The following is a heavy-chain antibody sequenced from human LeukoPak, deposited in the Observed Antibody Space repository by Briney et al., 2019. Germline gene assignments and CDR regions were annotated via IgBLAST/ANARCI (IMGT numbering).Heavy chain of an antibody. CDR3: ARVLRSNSGTDDS. CDR1: GFTFSSYA. D-gene: IGHD1-26*01. Sequence: GGSLRLSCAASGFTFSSYALAWVRQAPGKGLEWVSAISGSGVSTYYADSVKGRFTISRDNSKNTLYLQMSSLRAEDTAVYYCARVLRSNSGTDDSWGQGTLVTVSS. J-gene: IGHJ5*02. CDR2: ISGSGVST. V-gene: IGHV3-23*01.